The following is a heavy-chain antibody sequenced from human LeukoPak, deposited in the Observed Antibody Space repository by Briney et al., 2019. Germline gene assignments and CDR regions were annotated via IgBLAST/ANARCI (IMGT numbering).Heavy chain of an antibody. CDR1: GGSVSSAYYY. D-gene: IGHD3-22*01. Sequence: SETLSLTCTVSGGSVSSAYYYWSWIRQPPGKGLEWIGYIYYSGSTNYNPSLKSRVTISVDTSKSQFSLKLSSVTAADTAVYYCARDYTGDYDSSGYLYYLDYWGLGAPVTVSS. CDR3: ARDYTGDYDSSGYLYYLDY. V-gene: IGHV4-61*01. J-gene: IGHJ4*02. CDR2: IYYSGST.